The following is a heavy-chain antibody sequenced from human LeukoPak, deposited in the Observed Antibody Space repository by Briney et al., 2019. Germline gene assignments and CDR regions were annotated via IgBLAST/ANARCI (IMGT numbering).Heavy chain of an antibody. V-gene: IGHV1-8*03. CDR1: GYTFTSYD. D-gene: IGHD6-19*01. Sequence: ASVKVSCKASGYTFTSYDINWVRQATGQGLEWMGWMNPNSGNTGYAQKFQGRVTITRNTSISTAYMELSSLRSEDTAVYYCARSPGIAVAGTSYYYMDVWGKGTTVTVSS. CDR3: ARSPGIAVAGTSYYYMDV. CDR2: MNPNSGNT. J-gene: IGHJ6*03.